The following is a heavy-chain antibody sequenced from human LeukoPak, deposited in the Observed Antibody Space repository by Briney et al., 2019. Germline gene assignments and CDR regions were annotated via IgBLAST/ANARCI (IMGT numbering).Heavy chain of an antibody. Sequence: SETLSLTCTVSGGSISSYYWSWIRQPAGKGLEWIGRIYTSGSTNYNPSLKSRVTISVDTSKNQFSLKLSSVTAADTAVYYCARGSLYSNYPKYYYYYYYMDVWGKGTTVTISS. D-gene: IGHD4-11*01. J-gene: IGHJ6*03. CDR1: GGSISSYY. CDR3: ARGSLYSNYPKYYYYYYYMDV. CDR2: IYTSGST. V-gene: IGHV4-4*07.